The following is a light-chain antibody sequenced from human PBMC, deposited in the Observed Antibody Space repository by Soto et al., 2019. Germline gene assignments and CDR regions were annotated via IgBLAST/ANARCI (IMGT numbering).Light chain of an antibody. Sequence: EIVLTQSPGTLSLSPGERATLSCRASQSVSSSYLAWYQQKPGQAPRLLIYGASSRATGIPDRFSGSGSGTDFTLTISRLEPEDFAVYSCQQYAGSPPRSFGQGTKVDIK. V-gene: IGKV3-20*01. J-gene: IGKJ1*01. CDR2: GAS. CDR1: QSVSSSY. CDR3: QQYAGSPPRS.